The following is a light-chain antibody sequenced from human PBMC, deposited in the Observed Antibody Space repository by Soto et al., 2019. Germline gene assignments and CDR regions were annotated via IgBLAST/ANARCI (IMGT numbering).Light chain of an antibody. Sequence: EIVMTQSPATLSVSPGDRATLSCRASQSVSSNLAWYQQKPGQAPRLLIYGASTRATGIPARFSGSGSGTEFTLTISSLQSEDFAVYYCQQDNNWPQTFGQGTKLEIK. CDR3: QQDNNWPQT. CDR2: GAS. J-gene: IGKJ2*01. V-gene: IGKV3-15*01. CDR1: QSVSSN.